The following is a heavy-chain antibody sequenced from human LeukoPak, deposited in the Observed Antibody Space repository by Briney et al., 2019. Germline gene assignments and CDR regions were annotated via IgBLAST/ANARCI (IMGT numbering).Heavy chain of an antibody. Sequence: KPGGSLRLSCAASGFTFSSYSMNWVRQAPGKGLEWVSSISSSSSYIYYADSVKGRFTISRDNAKNSLYLQMNSLRVDDTAVYYCARNQHWSRDIWGQGILVTVSS. J-gene: IGHJ4*02. CDR1: GFTFSSYS. D-gene: IGHD2-8*02. V-gene: IGHV3-21*01. CDR3: ARNQHWSRDI. CDR2: ISSSSSYI.